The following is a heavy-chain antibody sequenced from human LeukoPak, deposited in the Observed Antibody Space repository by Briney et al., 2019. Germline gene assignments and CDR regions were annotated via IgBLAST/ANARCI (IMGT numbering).Heavy chain of an antibody. J-gene: IGHJ4*02. D-gene: IGHD3-9*01. CDR3: ARDRRYFDWVFDY. CDR2: ISTRGGTV. Sequence: GGSLRLSCAASGFSFSDYDMNWVRQAPGRGLEWISYISTRGGTVYYADSVKGRFTIARDNAKNSLYLQMNSLRAEDTAVYYCARDRRYFDWVFDYWGQGSLVTASS. CDR1: GFSFSDYD. V-gene: IGHV3-48*03.